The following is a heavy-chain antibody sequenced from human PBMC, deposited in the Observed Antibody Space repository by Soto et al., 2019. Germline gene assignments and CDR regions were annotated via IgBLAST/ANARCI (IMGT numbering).Heavy chain of an antibody. CDR2: ISSSSSTI. V-gene: IGHV3-48*01. J-gene: IGHJ4*02. CDR3: ARSRRFWELSH. D-gene: IGHD3-10*01. Sequence: GGSLRLSCAASGFTFSSYSMNWVRQAPGKGLEWVSYISSSSSTIYYADSVKGRFTISRDNAKNSLYLQMNSLRAEDTAVYYYARSRRFWELSHWGQGTLVTVS. CDR1: GFTFSSYS.